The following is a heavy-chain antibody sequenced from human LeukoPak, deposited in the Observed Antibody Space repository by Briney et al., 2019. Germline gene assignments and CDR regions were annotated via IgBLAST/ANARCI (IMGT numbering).Heavy chain of an antibody. Sequence: GGSLRLSCAASGFTFSGYEMNWVRQAPGKGLEWVSYISSSGSTMYYADSVKGRFTISRDNAKNSLSLQMNSLRAEDTAVYYCARSPAGANYYLDVWGKGTTVTISS. CDR3: ARSPAGANYYLDV. D-gene: IGHD1-14*01. CDR1: GFTFSGYE. CDR2: ISSSGSTM. V-gene: IGHV3-48*03. J-gene: IGHJ6*03.